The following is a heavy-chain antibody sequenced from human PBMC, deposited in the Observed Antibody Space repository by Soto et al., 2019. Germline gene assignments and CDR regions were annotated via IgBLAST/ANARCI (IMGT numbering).Heavy chain of an antibody. CDR1: GDSVSSNSAA. V-gene: IGHV6-1*01. D-gene: IGHD1-1*01. CDR3: AREAGNTNYYYYGMDV. J-gene: IGHJ6*02. Sequence: SQTLSLTCAISGDSVSSNSAAWNWIRQSPSRGLEWLGRTYYRSKWYNDYAVSVKGRITINPDTSKNQFSLQLNSVTPEDTAVYYCAREAGNTNYYYYGMDVWGQGATVTVSS. CDR2: TYYRSKWYN.